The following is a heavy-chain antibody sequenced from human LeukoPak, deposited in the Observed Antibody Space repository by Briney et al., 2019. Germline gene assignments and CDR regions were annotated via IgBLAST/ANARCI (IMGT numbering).Heavy chain of an antibody. V-gene: IGHV3-11*01. CDR3: ASDIVATSGDS. J-gene: IGHJ5*01. Sequence: TPGGSPRLSCAASGFTFSDYYMSWIRQAPGKGLEWVAYITSSGDDIYYAESVKGRFTISRDNAKNALFLRMSSLRVEDTATYYCASDIVATSGDSWGQGTLVSVSS. CDR2: ITSSGDDI. CDR1: GFTFSDYY. D-gene: IGHD5-12*01.